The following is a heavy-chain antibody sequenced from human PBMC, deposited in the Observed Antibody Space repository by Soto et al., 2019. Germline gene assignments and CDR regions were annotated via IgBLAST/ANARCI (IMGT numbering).Heavy chain of an antibody. Sequence: VGSLRLSCAASGFTFSSYGMHCVRQAPGKGLKWVAVISYDGSNKYYADSVKGRFTIFRDNSKNTLYLQMNSLRAEDTAVYYCAKDRSGSYDYWGQGTLVTV. J-gene: IGHJ4*02. CDR2: ISYDGSNK. V-gene: IGHV3-30*18. D-gene: IGHD3-10*01. CDR1: GFTFSSYG. CDR3: AKDRSGSYDY.